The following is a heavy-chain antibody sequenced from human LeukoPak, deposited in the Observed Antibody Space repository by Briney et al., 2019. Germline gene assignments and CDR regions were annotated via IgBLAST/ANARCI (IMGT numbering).Heavy chain of an antibody. CDR2: ISYDGSNK. CDR1: GFTFSSYG. D-gene: IGHD3-10*01. Sequence: GGSLRLSCAASGFTFSSYGMHWVRQAPGKGLEWVAVISYDGSNKYYADSVKGRFTISRDNSKNTLYLQMNSLRAEDTAVYYCAKEGETYYYGSGSYSLVAFDIWGQGTMVTVSS. J-gene: IGHJ3*02. V-gene: IGHV3-30*18. CDR3: AKEGETYYYGSGSYSLVAFDI.